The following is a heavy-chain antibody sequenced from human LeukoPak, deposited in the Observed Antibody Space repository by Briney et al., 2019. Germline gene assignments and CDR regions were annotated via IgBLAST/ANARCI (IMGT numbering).Heavy chain of an antibody. CDR3: ARDRGYGSGYYFDN. D-gene: IGHD3-3*01. V-gene: IGHV3-11*04. CDR2: IDGGGTIT. CDR1: GFTFSDYY. J-gene: IGHJ4*02. Sequence: GGSLRLSCAASGFTFSDYYMSWIRQVPGKGVEGLSYIDGGGTITYYAAFEEGRFTISRDNAKNSVYLQMDSLRAEDPAVYYCARDRGYGSGYYFDNWGQGPLVTVSS.